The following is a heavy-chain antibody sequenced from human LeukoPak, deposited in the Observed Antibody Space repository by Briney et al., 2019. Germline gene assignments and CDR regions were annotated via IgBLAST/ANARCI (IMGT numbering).Heavy chain of an antibody. CDR2: ISAYNGNT. V-gene: IGHV1-18*01. J-gene: IGHJ4*02. Sequence: ASVKASCKASGYTFTSYGISWVRQAPGQGLEWMGWISAYNGNTNYAQKLQGRVTMTTDTSTSTAYMELRSLRSDDTAVYYCARTYPQYYYGSGRSLGAFDYWGQGTLVTVSS. D-gene: IGHD3-10*01. CDR1: GYTFTSYG. CDR3: ARTYPQYYYGSGRSLGAFDY.